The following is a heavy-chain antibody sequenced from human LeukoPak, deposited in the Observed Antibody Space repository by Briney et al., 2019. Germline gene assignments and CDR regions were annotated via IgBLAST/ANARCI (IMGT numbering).Heavy chain of an antibody. J-gene: IGHJ4*02. Sequence: GGPLRLSCAASGFTFSSYWMHWVRQAPEKGLVWVSRIKSDGSTTSYADSVKGRFTISRDNAKNTLYLQMNGLRAEDTAVYYCAREPSAWSGYYDYWGQGTPVTVSS. D-gene: IGHD3-3*01. V-gene: IGHV3-74*01. CDR2: IKSDGSTT. CDR3: AREPSAWSGYYDY. CDR1: GFTFSSYW.